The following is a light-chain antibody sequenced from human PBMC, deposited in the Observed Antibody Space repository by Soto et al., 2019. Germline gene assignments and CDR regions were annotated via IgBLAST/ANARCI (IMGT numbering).Light chain of an antibody. CDR1: QSVSSVY. J-gene: IGKJ4*01. Sequence: EVVLTQSPATLSLSPGERATLSCGASQSVSSVYLAWYQQKPGLAPRLLIYDASSLESGVPSRFSGSGSGTDFTLTISSLQPEDFATYYCQQFNSYPLTFGGGTKVEIK. CDR2: DAS. V-gene: IGKV3D-20*01. CDR3: QQFNSYPLT.